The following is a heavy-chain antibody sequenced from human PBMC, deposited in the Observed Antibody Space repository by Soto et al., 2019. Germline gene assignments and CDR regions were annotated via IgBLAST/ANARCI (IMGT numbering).Heavy chain of an antibody. J-gene: IGHJ4*02. CDR3: ARASSPYYYDSSGYYPGQ. D-gene: IGHD3-22*01. V-gene: IGHV3-33*01. Sequence: QVQLVESGGGVVQPGRSLRLSCAASGFTFSSYGMHWVRQAPGKGLEWVAVIWYDGSNKYYADSVKGRFTISRDNSKSTLYLQMNSLRAEDTAVYYCARASSPYYYDSSGYYPGQWGQGTLVTVSS. CDR1: GFTFSSYG. CDR2: IWYDGSNK.